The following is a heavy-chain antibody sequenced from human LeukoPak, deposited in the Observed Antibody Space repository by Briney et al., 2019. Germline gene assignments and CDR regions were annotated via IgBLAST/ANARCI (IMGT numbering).Heavy chain of an antibody. V-gene: IGHV4-34*01. J-gene: IGHJ6*03. Sequence: SETLSLTCAVYGGSFSGYYWSWIRQPPGKGLEWIGSIYYSGSTYYNPSLKSRVTISVDTSKNQFSLKLSSVTAADTAVYYCARPGIAARNYMDVWGKGTTVTVSS. CDR2: IYYSGST. D-gene: IGHD6-6*01. CDR3: ARPGIAARNYMDV. CDR1: GGSFSGYY.